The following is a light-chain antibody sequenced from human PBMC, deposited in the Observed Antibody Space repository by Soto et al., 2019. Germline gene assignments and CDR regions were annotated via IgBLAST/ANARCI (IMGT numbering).Light chain of an antibody. Sequence: SFLTHPASRCVSPGHAITISCTGTSSDIVAYDYVSWFQQHPGKAPKLMIYEVNNRHSGVSNRFSGSQYGNTAYLTISGLKVEDEPQYLCLSFPTTRPNVLGTGTKV. CDR1: SSDIVAYDY. CDR2: EVN. CDR3: LSFPTTRPNV. V-gene: IGLV2-14*01. J-gene: IGLJ1*01.